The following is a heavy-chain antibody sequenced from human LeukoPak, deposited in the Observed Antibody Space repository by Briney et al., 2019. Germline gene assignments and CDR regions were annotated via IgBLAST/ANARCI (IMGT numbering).Heavy chain of an antibody. CDR2: IYISGGT. Sequence: PSQTLSLTCTVSGGSISSGNYYWSWIRQPARMGLEWIGRIYISGGTDYNPSLKSRLTISIDTSKNQFYLRLSSVTAADTAVYYCARVRRNSGNKYFDPWGQGTRVTVSS. CDR1: GGSISSGNYY. J-gene: IGHJ5*02. D-gene: IGHD5-12*01. CDR3: ARVRRNSGNKYFDP. V-gene: IGHV4-61*02.